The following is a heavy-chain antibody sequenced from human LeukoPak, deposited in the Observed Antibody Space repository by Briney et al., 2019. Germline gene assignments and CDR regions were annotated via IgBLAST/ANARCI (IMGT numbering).Heavy chain of an antibody. Sequence: SQTLSLTCTVSGGSISSGGYYWNWIRQHPGKGLEWIGYIYYSGSTYYNPSLKSRVTISVDTSKNQFSLKLSSVTAADTAVYYWAGGFLEGYGDHGGFFDYWGQGTLVTVSS. J-gene: IGHJ4*02. CDR2: IYYSGST. CDR3: AGGFLEGYGDHGGFFDY. D-gene: IGHD4-17*01. V-gene: IGHV4-31*03. CDR1: GGSISSGGYY.